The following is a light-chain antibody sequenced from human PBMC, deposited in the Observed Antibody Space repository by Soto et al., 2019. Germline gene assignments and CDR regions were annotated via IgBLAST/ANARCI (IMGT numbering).Light chain of an antibody. J-gene: IGLJ3*02. CDR3: NSYTTSRARV. V-gene: IGLV2-14*01. CDR1: SNDVGAFNF. Sequence: QSALTQPASVSGSPGQSITISCTGTSNDVGAFNFVSWYQQHPGKAPKVIIYEVSNRPSGVSNRFSGSKSGNTASLTISGRQAEDEAEYYCNSYTTSRARVFGGGTKVTVL. CDR2: EVS.